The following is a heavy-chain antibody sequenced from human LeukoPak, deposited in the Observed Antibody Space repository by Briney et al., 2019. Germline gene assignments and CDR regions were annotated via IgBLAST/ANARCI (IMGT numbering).Heavy chain of an antibody. CDR2: IIHDGTT. CDR1: GYSISSGYY. V-gene: IGHV4-38-2*01. CDR3: ASTIDDFRSGYYLALGY. D-gene: IGHD3-3*01. Sequence: SETLSLTCSVSGYSISSGYYWGWIRQPPGKGLEWIGTIIHDGTTYYNPSLKSRVSISVEKSKNQFSLRLNFVTAADTAVYYCASTIDDFRSGYYLALGYWGQGTLVTVSS. J-gene: IGHJ4*02.